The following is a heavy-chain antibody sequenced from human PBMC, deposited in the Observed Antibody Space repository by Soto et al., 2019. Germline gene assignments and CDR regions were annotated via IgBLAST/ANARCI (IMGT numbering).Heavy chain of an antibody. J-gene: IGHJ6*03. D-gene: IGHD1-20*01. CDR1: SGSISSSNW. Sequence: SETLSLTCAVSSGSISSSNWWSWVRQPPGKGLEWIGEIYHSGSTNYNPSLKSRVTISVDKSKNQFSLKLSSVTAADTAVYYCARSLITGMGYYHMDVWGKGTTVTVSS. CDR2: IYHSGST. V-gene: IGHV4-4*02. CDR3: ARSLITGMGYYHMDV.